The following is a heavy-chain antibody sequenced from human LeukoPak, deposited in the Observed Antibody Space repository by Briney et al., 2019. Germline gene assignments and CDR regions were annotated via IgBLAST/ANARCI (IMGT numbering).Heavy chain of an antibody. J-gene: IGHJ6*02. CDR1: GFTFSSYW. CDR2: ISHNGNVN. CDR3: ARGGGLDV. D-gene: IGHD3-16*01. Sequence: GGSLRLSCAASGFTFSSYWMNWARQAPGKGLEWVASISHNGNVNYYVDSVKGRFTISRDNAKNSLYLEMSNLRAEDTAVYFCARGGGLDVWGQGATVTVSS. V-gene: IGHV3-7*03.